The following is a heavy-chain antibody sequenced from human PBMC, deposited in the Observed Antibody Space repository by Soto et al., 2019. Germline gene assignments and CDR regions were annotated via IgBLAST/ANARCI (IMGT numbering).Heavy chain of an antibody. J-gene: IGHJ6*02. CDR3: ARDLTAAADRFSDYYYGMDV. CDR1: GGSISSGGYY. V-gene: IGHV4-31*03. CDR2: IYYSGST. Sequence: PSETLSFTCTVSGGSISSGGYYWSWIRQHPGKGLEWIGYIYYSGSTYYNPSLKSRVTISVDTSKNQFSLKLSSVTAADTAVYYCARDLTAAADRFSDYYYGMDVWGQGTTVTVSS. D-gene: IGHD6-13*01.